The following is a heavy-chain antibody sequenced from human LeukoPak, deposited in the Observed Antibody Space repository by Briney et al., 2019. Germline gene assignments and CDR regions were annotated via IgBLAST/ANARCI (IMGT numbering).Heavy chain of an antibody. D-gene: IGHD6-19*01. CDR2: ISAYNGNT. J-gene: IGHJ4*02. CDR3: ARASISAAGPALIDY. CDR1: GYTFTSYG. Sequence: ASVKVSCKASGYTFTSYGISWVRQAPGQGLEWMGWISAYNGNTNYAQKLQGRVTMTTDTSTSTAYMELRSLRSDDTAVYYCARASISAAGPALIDYWGQGTLVTVSS. V-gene: IGHV1-18*01.